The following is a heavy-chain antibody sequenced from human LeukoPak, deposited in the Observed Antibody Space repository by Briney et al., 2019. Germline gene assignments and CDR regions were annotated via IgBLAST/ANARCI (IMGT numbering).Heavy chain of an antibody. V-gene: IGHV4-59*08. J-gene: IGHJ5*02. CDR2: ISYSGGT. D-gene: IGHD2-8*01. CDR3: ARRVIMSAAGVPDTWLDP. Sequence: PSQTLSLTCTVSGGSISNYYWNWIRQRPGKGLEWDGHISYSGGTKYNPSIQSRLTILIDTSKNQFSLNLSSVTAADTAIYYCARRVIMSAAGVPDTWLDPWGQGILVTVSS. CDR1: GGSISNYY.